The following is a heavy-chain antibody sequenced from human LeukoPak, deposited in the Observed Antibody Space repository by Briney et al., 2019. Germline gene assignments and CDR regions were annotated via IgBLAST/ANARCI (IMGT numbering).Heavy chain of an antibody. CDR2: ISSSTSRT. CDR3: ARRGSTYSNWYFDL. V-gene: IGHV3-23*01. Sequence: PGGSRRLSCEASGFTFSSSAMSWVRQAPGKGLYWVSGISSSTSRTYSADSVRGRFTISRDNSKNTLYLQMNSLRAEDTAVYYCARRGSTYSNWYFDLWGRGSLVTVSS. J-gene: IGHJ2*01. D-gene: IGHD2-2*01. CDR1: GFTFSSSA.